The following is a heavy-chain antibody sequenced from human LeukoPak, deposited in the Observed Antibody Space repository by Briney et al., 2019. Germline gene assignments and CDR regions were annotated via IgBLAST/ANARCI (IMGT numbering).Heavy chain of an antibody. V-gene: IGHV3-30*03. CDR1: GLTFRDSA. D-gene: IGHD3-3*01. J-gene: IGHJ5*02. CDR3: ARESGFMMVGEINADNWFDP. CDR2: ISDDGSKR. Sequence: PGGSLRLSCSGAGLTFRDSAFHWVRQAPGKGLEWVAVISDDGSKRFYADSVKGRFTISRDNSRDTLYLHMQTLRPEDSAVYYCARESGFMMVGEINADNWFDPWGQGTPVTVSS.